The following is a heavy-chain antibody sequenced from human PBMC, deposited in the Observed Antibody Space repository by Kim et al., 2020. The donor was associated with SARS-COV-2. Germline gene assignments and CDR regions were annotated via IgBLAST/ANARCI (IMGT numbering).Heavy chain of an antibody. Sequence: SVKVSCKASGGTFSSYAISWVRQAPGQGLEWMGRITPILGIANYAQKFQGRVTITADKSTSTAYMELSSLRSEDTAVYYCARGNNWNDAGGYGMDVWGQ. D-gene: IGHD1-20*01. V-gene: IGHV1-69*04. CDR3: ARGNNWNDAGGYGMDV. J-gene: IGHJ6*02. CDR1: GGTFSSYA. CDR2: ITPILGIA.